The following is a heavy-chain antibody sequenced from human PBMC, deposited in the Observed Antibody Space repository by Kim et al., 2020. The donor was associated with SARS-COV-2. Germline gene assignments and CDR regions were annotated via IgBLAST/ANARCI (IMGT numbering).Heavy chain of an antibody. CDR1: GFTFSSYG. CDR3: ATPLCCGHDSSVDY. CDR2: ISYDGSNK. D-gene: IGHD1-1*01. J-gene: IGHJ4*02. V-gene: IGHV3-30*03. Sequence: GGSLRLSCAASGFTFSSYGMHWVRQAPGKGLEWVAVISYDGSNKYYADSVKGRFTISTDNSKNTLYLQMNSLRAEDTAVYYCATPLCCGHDSSVDYWGQG.